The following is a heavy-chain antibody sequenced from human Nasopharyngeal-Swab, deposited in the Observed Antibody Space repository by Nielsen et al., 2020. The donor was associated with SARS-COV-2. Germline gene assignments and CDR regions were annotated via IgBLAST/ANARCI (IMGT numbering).Heavy chain of an antibody. Sequence: GGSLRLSCAASGFTFSSYWMSWVRQAPGKGLEWVANIKQDGSEKYYVDSVKGRFTISRDNPKNSLYLQMNSLRAEDTAVYYCARDIYGDNYYYYYGMDVWGQGTTVTVSS. CDR3: ARDIYGDNYYYYYGMDV. V-gene: IGHV3-7*01. J-gene: IGHJ6*02. CDR1: GFTFSSYW. D-gene: IGHD4/OR15-4a*01. CDR2: IKQDGSEK.